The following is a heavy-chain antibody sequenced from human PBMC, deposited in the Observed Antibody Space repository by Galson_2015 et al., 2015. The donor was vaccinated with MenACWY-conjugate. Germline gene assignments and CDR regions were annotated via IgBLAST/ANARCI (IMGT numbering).Heavy chain of an antibody. Sequence: QSGAEVKKPGESLKISCKGSGYTFTTYWIGWVRQLPGKGLEGMGLIPPGDSETRYSPAFQGQVTISADKSISTAYVQWDSLQASDTAMYYCARHPPGGRGMDVWGQGTTVTVSS. V-gene: IGHV5-51*01. D-gene: IGHD1-26*01. CDR2: IPPGDSET. J-gene: IGHJ6*02. CDR3: ARHPPGGRGMDV. CDR1: GYTFTTYW.